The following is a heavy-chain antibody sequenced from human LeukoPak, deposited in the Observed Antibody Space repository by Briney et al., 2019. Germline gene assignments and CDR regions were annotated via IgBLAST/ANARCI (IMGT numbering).Heavy chain of an antibody. CDR3: ASFLRYFDY. CDR1: GFTFSSYS. Sequence: GGSLRLSCAASGFTFSSYSMNWVRQAPGKGLEWVSYISSSGSTIYYADSVKGRFTISRDNAKNSLYLQMNSLRAEDTAVYYCASFLRYFDYWGQGTLVTVSS. J-gene: IGHJ4*02. CDR2: ISSSGSTI. D-gene: IGHD3-9*01. V-gene: IGHV3-48*04.